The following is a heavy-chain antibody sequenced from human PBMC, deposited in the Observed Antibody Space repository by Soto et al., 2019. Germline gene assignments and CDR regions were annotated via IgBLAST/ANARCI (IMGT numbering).Heavy chain of an antibody. CDR1: GYTFTDYY. J-gene: IGHJ4*02. D-gene: IGHD6-19*01. CDR2: INTNSGVT. CDR3: ARGVSGWSPFDF. Sequence: QVQLVQSGAEVKKPGASVKVSCKASGYTFTDYYVHWVRQAPGQGLEWMGWINTNSGVTNFAQKFQGWVTLPRDTSVNTAYMELNRLKSDDTAVFFCARGVSGWSPFDFWGQGTLVTVSS. V-gene: IGHV1-2*04.